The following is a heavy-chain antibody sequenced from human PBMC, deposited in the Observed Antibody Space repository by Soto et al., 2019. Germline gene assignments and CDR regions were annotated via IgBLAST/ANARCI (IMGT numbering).Heavy chain of an antibody. CDR1: GFTFSSYW. CDR3: ARGGSGAYYQDY. Sequence: EVQLVESGGDFVQPRGSLRLSCAASGFTFSSYWMHWVRQVPGKGLVWVSRINSDGSRVNYAYSVKGRFAISRDNAKNTLYLHVNSLTVEDTAVYSCARGGSGAYYQDYWGRGTLVTVSS. V-gene: IGHV3-74*01. D-gene: IGHD3-22*01. CDR2: INSDGSRV. J-gene: IGHJ4*02.